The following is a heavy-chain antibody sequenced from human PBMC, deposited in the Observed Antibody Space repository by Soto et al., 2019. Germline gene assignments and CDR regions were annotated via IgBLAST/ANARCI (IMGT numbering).Heavy chain of an antibody. CDR1: GYSFTSYW. J-gene: IGHJ4*02. V-gene: IGHV5-10-1*03. CDR3: ARLAKYNMPMRFFDY. CDR2: IDPSDSYT. D-gene: IGHD1-20*01. Sequence: EVQLVQSGAEVKKPGESLRISCKGSGYSFTSYWISWVRQMPGKGLEWMGRIDPSDSYTNYSPSFQGHVTISANKSISTAYLQWSSLKASDTAMYYCARLAKYNMPMRFFDYWGQGTLVTVSS.